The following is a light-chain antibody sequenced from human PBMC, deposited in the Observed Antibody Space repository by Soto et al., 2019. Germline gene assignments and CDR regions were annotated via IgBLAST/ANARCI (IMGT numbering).Light chain of an antibody. CDR3: NSYTTSSTLV. CDR1: SSDVGGYNF. J-gene: IGLJ1*01. CDR2: EVT. Sequence: QSALTQPASVSRSPGQSITISCTGTSSDVGGYNFVSWYQQHPGKAPKLMIYEVTSRPSGVSNRFSGSKSGNTASLTISGLQAEDEADYYCNSYTTSSTLVFGTGTKVTVL. V-gene: IGLV2-14*03.